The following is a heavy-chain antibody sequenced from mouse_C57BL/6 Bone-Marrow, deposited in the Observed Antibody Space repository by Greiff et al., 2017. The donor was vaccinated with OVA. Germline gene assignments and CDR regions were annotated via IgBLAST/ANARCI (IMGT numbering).Heavy chain of an antibody. D-gene: IGHD1-1*01. J-gene: IGHJ1*03. CDR2: ISYDGSN. CDR1: GYSITSGYY. CDR3: AREPFYYGSSYDWYFDV. Sequence: EVQLQESGPGLVKPSQSLSLTCSVTGYSITSGYYWNWIRQFPGNKLEWMGYISYDGSNNYNPSLKNRISITRDTSKNQFFLKLNSVTTEDTATYYCAREPFYYGSSYDWYFDVWGTGTTVTVSS. V-gene: IGHV3-6*01.